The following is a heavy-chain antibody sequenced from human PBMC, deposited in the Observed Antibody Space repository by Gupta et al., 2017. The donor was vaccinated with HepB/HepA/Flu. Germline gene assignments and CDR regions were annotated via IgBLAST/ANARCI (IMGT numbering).Heavy chain of an antibody. CDR1: GGSISSSSYY. CDR2: IYYSGSP. J-gene: IGHJ5*02. Sequence: QLQLQESGPGLVKPSETLSRTCTVSGGSISSSSYYWGWIRQPPGKGLEWSGSIYYSGSPYYNPSLKCRVTISVDTSKNHFSLKLSSVASADTAVYYCERLDSVVLVAAKGWFDPWGQGTLVTVSS. CDR3: ERLDSVVLVAAKGWFDP. D-gene: IGHD2-15*01. V-gene: IGHV4-39*02.